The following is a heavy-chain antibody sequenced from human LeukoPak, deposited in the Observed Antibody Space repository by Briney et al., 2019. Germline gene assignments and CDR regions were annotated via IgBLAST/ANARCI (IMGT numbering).Heavy chain of an antibody. CDR1: GFTFSSYS. V-gene: IGHV3-21*01. D-gene: IGHD6-13*01. CDR3: ARVRVAAAGTVGFDY. J-gene: IGHJ4*02. Sequence: GGSLRPSCAASGFTFSSYSMNWVRQAPGKGLEWASSITSSGRYIYYADSVKGRFTISRDNAKNSLYLQMNSLRAEDTAVYYCARVRVAAAGTVGFDYWGQGTLVTVSS. CDR2: ITSSGRYI.